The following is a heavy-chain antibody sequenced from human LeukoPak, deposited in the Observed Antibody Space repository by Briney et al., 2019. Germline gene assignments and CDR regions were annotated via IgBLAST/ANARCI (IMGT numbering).Heavy chain of an antibody. J-gene: IGHJ3*02. Sequence: GASVKVSCKASGYTFTSYGISWVRQAPGQGLEWMGWISAYNGHTNYAQKFQGRVTMTRNTSISTAYMELSSLRSEDTAVYYCARVGDYYDSSGYLIDAFDIWGQGTMVTVSS. CDR1: GYTFTSYG. V-gene: IGHV1-18*01. CDR3: ARVGDYYDSSGYLIDAFDI. D-gene: IGHD3-22*01. CDR2: ISAYNGHT.